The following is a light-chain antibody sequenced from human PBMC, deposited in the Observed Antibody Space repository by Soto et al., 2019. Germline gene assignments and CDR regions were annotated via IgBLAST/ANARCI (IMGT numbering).Light chain of an antibody. CDR2: DVS. J-gene: IGLJ1*01. CDR1: SSDVGNYNY. Sequence: QPVLTQPASVSGSPGQSITISCTGTSSDVGNYNYVSWYQQHPGKAPKLMIYDVSNRPSGVSNRFSGSKSGITASLTISGLQAEDEADYYCSSYTSSSTYVFGTGTKVTVL. V-gene: IGLV2-14*01. CDR3: SSYTSSSTYV.